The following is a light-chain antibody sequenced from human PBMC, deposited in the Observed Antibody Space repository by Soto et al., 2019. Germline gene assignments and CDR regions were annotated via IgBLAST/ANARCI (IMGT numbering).Light chain of an antibody. CDR2: DAS. J-gene: IGKJ1*01. Sequence: DIQITQSPSTLSSSIGERVTITCGASESIRTWLAWYQHKPGKAPKFLIYDASSLESGVPSRFSGSGSGTEFTLTISNLQPDDFATYFCQQYNNYPRTFGQGTKVDIK. CDR1: ESIRTW. CDR3: QQYNNYPRT. V-gene: IGKV1-5*01.